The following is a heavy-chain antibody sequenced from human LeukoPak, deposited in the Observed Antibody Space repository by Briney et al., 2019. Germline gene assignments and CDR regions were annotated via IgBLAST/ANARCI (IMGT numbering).Heavy chain of an antibody. CDR1: GFTYSSYS. J-gene: IGHJ4*02. V-gene: IGHV3-21*01. CDR2: ISSSSSYI. Sequence: PGGSLRLSCAASGFTYSSYSMNWVRQAPGKGLEWVSSISSSSSYIYYADSVKGRFTISRDNAKNSLYLQMNSLRAEDTAVYYCARGVGATPDYWGQGTLVTVSS. CDR3: ARGVGATPDY. D-gene: IGHD1-26*01.